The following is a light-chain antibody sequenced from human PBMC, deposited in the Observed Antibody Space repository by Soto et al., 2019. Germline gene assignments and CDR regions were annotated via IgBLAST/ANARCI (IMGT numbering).Light chain of an antibody. CDR2: LGS. J-gene: IGKJ5*01. CDR1: QSLPHSNRYNY. Sequence: MVISHSPLSLPVTPGEPASISCRSSQSLPHSNRYNYLDWYLQKPGQSPQLLIYLGSNRASGVPDRFSGSGSGTDFTLTISRVEAEDVGVYYCMQALKTPITFGQGTRLEIK. CDR3: MQALKTPIT. V-gene: IGKV2-28*01.